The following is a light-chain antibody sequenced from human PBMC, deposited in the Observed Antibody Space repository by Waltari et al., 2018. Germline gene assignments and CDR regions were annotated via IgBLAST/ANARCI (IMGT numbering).Light chain of an antibody. J-gene: IGKJ1*01. V-gene: IGKV3-20*01. Sequence: EIVLTQSPDTLSLSPGERATLSCRASQSIGKYLTWYQQKPGQAPRLLIYDASTRATGIPDRFSGSGSATDFSLTISRLEPEDFAVYYCQKYESLPATFGQGTKVEIK. CDR1: QSIGKY. CDR3: QKYESLPAT. CDR2: DAS.